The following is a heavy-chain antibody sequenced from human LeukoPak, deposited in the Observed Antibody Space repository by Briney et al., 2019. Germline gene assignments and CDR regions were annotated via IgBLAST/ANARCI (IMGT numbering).Heavy chain of an antibody. Sequence: PGGSLRLSCAASGFIFSGYYMSWSRQTPGKGLEWLSYISSTSSDTNYADSVKGRFTISRDNAKKSLFLQMNSLRAEDTGVYYCAAPYYYGSGSLLNYYYGMDVWGKGTTVTVSS. CDR1: GFIFSGYY. D-gene: IGHD3-10*01. CDR2: ISSTSSDT. V-gene: IGHV3-11*06. J-gene: IGHJ6*04. CDR3: AAPYYYGSGSLLNYYYGMDV.